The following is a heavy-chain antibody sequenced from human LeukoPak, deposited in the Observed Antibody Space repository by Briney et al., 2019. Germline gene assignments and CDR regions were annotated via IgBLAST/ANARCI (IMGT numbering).Heavy chain of an antibody. Sequence: PSETLSLTCTVSGGSLSGFYWSWIRQPPGKGLEWIGYVYYGGSTTYNPSLRSRVTILVDTSKNQFSLRLGSVTAADTAVYYCSKDSTTMAVRWFAPWGQETLLTFS. J-gene: IGHJ5*02. CDR2: VYYGGST. CDR3: SKDSTTMAVRWFAP. CDR1: GGSLSGFY. D-gene: IGHD1-1*01. V-gene: IGHV4-59*01.